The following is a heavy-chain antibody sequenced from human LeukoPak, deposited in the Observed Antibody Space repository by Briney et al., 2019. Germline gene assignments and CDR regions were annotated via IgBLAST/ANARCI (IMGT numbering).Heavy chain of an antibody. Sequence: SETLSLTCAVYGGSFSGYYWSWIRQPPGKGLEWIGEVNHSGSTNYNPSLKSRVTISVDTSKNQFSLKLSSVTAADTAVYYCARGPYYYDSSGGFDYWGQGTLVTVSS. V-gene: IGHV4-34*01. D-gene: IGHD3-22*01. CDR2: VNHSGST. CDR3: ARGPYYYDSSGGFDY. J-gene: IGHJ4*02. CDR1: GGSFSGYY.